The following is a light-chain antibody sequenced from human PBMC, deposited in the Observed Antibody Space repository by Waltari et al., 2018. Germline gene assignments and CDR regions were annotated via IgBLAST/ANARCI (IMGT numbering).Light chain of an antibody. V-gene: IGLV2-14*03. CDR2: DVS. J-gene: IGLJ3*02. CDR1: SRDVGTYNS. CDR3: SSQSSDNVVL. Sequence: QSALTQPASVSGAPGQSITISCTGTSRDVGTYNSVSLYQEHPGQGPKVIIYDVSDRPSGVSARFSGSKSGNTASLTISGLQAEDEADYYCSSQSSDNVVLFGGGTKVTVL.